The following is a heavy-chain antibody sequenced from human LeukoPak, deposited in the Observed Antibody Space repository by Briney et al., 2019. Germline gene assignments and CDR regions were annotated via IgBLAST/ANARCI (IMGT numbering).Heavy chain of an antibody. CDR2: ISSSGSTI. J-gene: IGHJ4*02. CDR1: GFTFSSYA. D-gene: IGHD3-22*01. Sequence: GGSLRLSCAASGFTFSSYAMHWVRQAPGKGLEWVSYISSSGSTIYYADSVKGRFTISRDNAKNSLYLQMNSLRAEDTAVYYCARGEDYYDSSGYSDYWGQGTLVTVSS. V-gene: IGHV3-48*04. CDR3: ARGEDYYDSSGYSDY.